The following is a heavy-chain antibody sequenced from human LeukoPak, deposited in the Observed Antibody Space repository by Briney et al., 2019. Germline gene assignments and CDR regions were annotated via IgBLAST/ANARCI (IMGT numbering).Heavy chain of an antibody. CDR1: GFTFSNYA. J-gene: IGHJ4*02. V-gene: IGHV3-23*01. D-gene: IGHD4-17*01. CDR3: AKSGYGDSAIFDY. Sequence: PGGSLRLSCAASGFTFSNYAMSWVRQAPGKGLEWVSVIGINGRSIYYADFVKGRFTISRDNSKNTLYLQMNSLRVEDTALYFCAKSGYGDSAIFDYWGQGTLVTVSS. CDR2: IGINGRSI.